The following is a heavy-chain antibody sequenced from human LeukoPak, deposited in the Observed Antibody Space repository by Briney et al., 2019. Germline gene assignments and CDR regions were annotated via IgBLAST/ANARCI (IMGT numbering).Heavy chain of an antibody. V-gene: IGHV3-48*02. D-gene: IGHD4-17*01. J-gene: IGHJ3*02. CDR3: ARDYAYAFDI. CDR2: ISSSII. CDR1: GFTFSRYS. Sequence: GSLRLSCAASGFTFSRYSMNWVRQAPGKGLEWVSYISSSIIYYADSVKGRFTISRDNAKNSLYLQMNSLRDEDTAVYYCARDYAYAFDIWGQGTMVTVSS.